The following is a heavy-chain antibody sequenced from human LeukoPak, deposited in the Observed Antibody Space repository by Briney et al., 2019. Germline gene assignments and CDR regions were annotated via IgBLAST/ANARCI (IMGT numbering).Heavy chain of an antibody. CDR2: INHSGST. D-gene: IGHD6-19*01. Sequence: SETLSLTCAVYGGSFSGYCWSWIRQPPGKGLEWIGEINHSGSTNYNPSLKSRVTISVDTSKNQFSLKLSSVTAADTAVYYCARDLRGWYYSSFDYWGQGTLVTVSS. V-gene: IGHV4-34*01. CDR1: GGSFSGYC. CDR3: ARDLRGWYYSSFDY. J-gene: IGHJ4*02.